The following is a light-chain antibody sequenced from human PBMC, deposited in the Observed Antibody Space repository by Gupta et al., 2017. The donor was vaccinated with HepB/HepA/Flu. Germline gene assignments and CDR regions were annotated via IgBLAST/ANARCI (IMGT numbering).Light chain of an antibody. Sequence: QSALTQPASVSGSPGQSITISCTGTSSDVGGYNYVSWYQQHPAKVPKVMIYDVSNRPSGISNRFSGSKAGNTASLTISGLQAEDEADYYCSSFTISSTVVFGGGTKLTVL. CDR3: SSFTISSTVV. CDR1: SSDVGGYNY. CDR2: DVS. V-gene: IGLV2-14*01. J-gene: IGLJ2*01.